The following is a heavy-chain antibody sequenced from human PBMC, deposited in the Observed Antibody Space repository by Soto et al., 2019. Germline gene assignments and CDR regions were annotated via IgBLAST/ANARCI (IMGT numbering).Heavy chain of an antibody. CDR2: IWFDGTKK. D-gene: IGHD3-22*01. J-gene: IGHJ4*02. CDR3: ARDLIYYDSSGPSGDY. CDR1: GFTFSSYG. V-gene: IGHV3-33*01. Sequence: PGGSLRLSWAASGFTFSSYGMRWVRQAPGKGLEWVTFIWFDGTKKQFADSVDGRFTISRDNSKNMLYLQMDSLRAEDTAVYYYARDLIYYDSSGPSGDYWGPGTLVTVSS.